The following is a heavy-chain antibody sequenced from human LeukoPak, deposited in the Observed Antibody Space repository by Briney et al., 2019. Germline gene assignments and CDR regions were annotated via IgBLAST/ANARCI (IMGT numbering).Heavy chain of an antibody. J-gene: IGHJ4*02. CDR1: GGSFSGYY. CDR3: ARAYSSSPYYFDY. CDR2: IYYSGST. D-gene: IGHD6-6*01. Sequence: NTSETLSLTCAVYGGSFSGYYWSWIRQPPGKGLEWIGYIYYSGSTNYNPSLKSRVTISVDTSKNQFSLKLSSVTAADTAVYYCARAYSSSPYYFDYWGQGTLVTVSS. V-gene: IGHV4-59*01.